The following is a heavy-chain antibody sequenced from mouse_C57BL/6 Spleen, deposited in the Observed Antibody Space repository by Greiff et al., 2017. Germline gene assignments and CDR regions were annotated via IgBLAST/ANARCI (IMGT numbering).Heavy chain of an antibody. CDR3: ASLRDYDYGGYYAMDY. J-gene: IGHJ4*01. CDR2: IYPRSGNT. V-gene: IGHV1-81*01. CDR1: GYTFTSYG. D-gene: IGHD2-4*01. Sequence: QVQLQQSGAELARPGASVKLSCKASGYTFTSYGISWVKQRTGQGLEWIGEIYPRSGNTYYNEKFKGKATLTADKSSSTAYMELRSLKSEDSAVYFCASLRDYDYGGYYAMDYWGQGTSVTVSS.